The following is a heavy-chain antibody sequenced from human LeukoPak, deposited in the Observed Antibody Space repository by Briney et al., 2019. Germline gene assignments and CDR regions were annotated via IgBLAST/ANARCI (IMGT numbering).Heavy chain of an antibody. CDR3: ARLCSSTTCCSDWFDP. Sequence: SETLSLTCTVSGGSISSSSYYWGWIRQPPGKGLEWIGIIYYSGRTYYNPSLKSRVTISVDTSKNQLSLKLSSVTAADTAVYYCARLCSSTTCCSDWFDPWGQGTLVTVSS. CDR1: GGSISSSSYY. J-gene: IGHJ5*02. D-gene: IGHD2-2*01. V-gene: IGHV4-39*01. CDR2: IYYSGRT.